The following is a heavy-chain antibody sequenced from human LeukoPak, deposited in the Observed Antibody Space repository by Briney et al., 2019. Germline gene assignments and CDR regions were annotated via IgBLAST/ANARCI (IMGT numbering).Heavy chain of an antibody. J-gene: IGHJ4*02. CDR1: GFTFSSYA. D-gene: IGHD1-26*01. CDR2: IKQDGSEK. V-gene: IGHV3-7*01. Sequence: PGVSLRLSCAASGFTFSSYAMSWVRQAPGKGLEWVANIKQDGSEKYYVDSVKGRFTISRDNAKNSLYLQMNSLRAEDTAVYYCARGQTDLSGSYYLDYWGQGTLVTVSS. CDR3: ARGQTDLSGSYYLDY.